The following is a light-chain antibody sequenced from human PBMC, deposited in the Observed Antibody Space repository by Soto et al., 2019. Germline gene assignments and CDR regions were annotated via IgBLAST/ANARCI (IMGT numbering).Light chain of an antibody. J-gene: IGLJ2*01. CDR2: EVS. Sequence: QSALTQPPSASGTPGQSVTIPCTGTSSDVGDYNYVSWYQQHPGKAPKLMIYEVSRRPYGVPDRFSGSKSGNTASLTVSGLRAEDEADYYCSSNAGSNNLVFGGGTKLTVL. CDR1: SSDVGDYNY. V-gene: IGLV2-8*01. CDR3: SSNAGSNNLV.